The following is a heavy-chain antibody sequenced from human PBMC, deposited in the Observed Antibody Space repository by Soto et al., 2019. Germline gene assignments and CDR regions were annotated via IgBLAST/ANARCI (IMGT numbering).Heavy chain of an antibody. J-gene: IGHJ5*01. V-gene: IGHV4-30-4*01. Sequence: PSETLSLTCNFSGGSVRIGETYWSWIRQSPGNGLEWIGYIHYSGSTYYNPSLRSRVTMSLDMSKNQFSLQLSSVTAADTAVYFCARGDSSGYDNSWFDSWGQGTMVTVSS. D-gene: IGHD3-22*01. CDR1: GGSVRIGETY. CDR2: IHYSGST. CDR3: ARGDSSGYDNSWFDS.